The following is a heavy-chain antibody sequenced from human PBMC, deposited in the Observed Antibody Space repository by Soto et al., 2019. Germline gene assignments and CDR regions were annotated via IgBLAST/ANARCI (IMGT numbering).Heavy chain of an antibody. D-gene: IGHD6-13*01. V-gene: IGHV3-11*01. CDR3: ARFPGIADHGAL. Sequence: PGGSLRLSSAASGFTFSDYYMSWIRQAPGKGLEWVSYISSSGSTIYYADSVKGRFTISRDNAKNSLYLQMNSLRAEDTAVYSGARFPGIADHGALGGKGTLVPVSS. CDR1: GFTFSDYY. J-gene: IGHJ4*02. CDR2: ISSSGSTI.